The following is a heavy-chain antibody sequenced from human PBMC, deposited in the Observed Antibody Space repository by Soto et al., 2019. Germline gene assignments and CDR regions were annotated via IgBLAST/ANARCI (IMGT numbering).Heavy chain of an antibody. CDR3: ARGTAYSYFDY. J-gene: IGHJ4*02. V-gene: IGHV3-23*01. D-gene: IGHD1-7*01. CDR1: GFTFSSYA. Sequence: PGGSLRLSCAASGFTFSSYAMTWVRQAPGKGLEWVSAIGGADGRTYYADSVKGRFTISRDNSKNTLYLQMNSLRAEDTALYYCARGTAYSYFDYWGQGALVTVSS. CDR2: IGGADGRT.